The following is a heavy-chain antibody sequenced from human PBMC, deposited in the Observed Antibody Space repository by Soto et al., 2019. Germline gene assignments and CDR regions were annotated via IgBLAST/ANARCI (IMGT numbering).Heavy chain of an antibody. V-gene: IGHV3-23*01. CDR2: ISGSGDST. D-gene: IGHD6-13*01. CDR1: GFTFSSYA. Sequence: EVQLLDSGGGLVQPGGSLRLSCAASGFTFSSYAMNWVRQAPGKGLEWVSVISGSGDSTYYADSVKGRFTISRDNSKNRLYLQMNSLRTEDTAVYYCARRGPGTYFDYWGQGTLVTLSS. CDR3: ARRGPGTYFDY. J-gene: IGHJ4*02.